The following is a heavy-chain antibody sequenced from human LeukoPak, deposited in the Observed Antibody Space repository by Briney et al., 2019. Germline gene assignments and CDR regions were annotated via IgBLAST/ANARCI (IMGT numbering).Heavy chain of an antibody. CDR2: ISSSSSYI. CDR1: GFTFSSYW. Sequence: AGGSLRLSCAASGFTFSSYWMSWVRQAPGKGLEWVSSISSSSSYIYYADSVKGRFTISRDNAKNSLYLQMNSLRAEDTAVYYCARDPTVTTSFDYWGQGTLVTVSS. J-gene: IGHJ4*02. V-gene: IGHV3-21*01. D-gene: IGHD4-17*01. CDR3: ARDPTVTTSFDY.